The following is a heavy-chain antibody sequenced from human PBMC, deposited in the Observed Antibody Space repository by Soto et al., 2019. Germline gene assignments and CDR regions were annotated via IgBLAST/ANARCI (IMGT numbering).Heavy chain of an antibody. CDR1: GFTFSSYA. Sequence: PVGSLRLSCAASGFTFSSYAMSCVRQAPEKGLEWVSAISGSGGSTYYADSVKGRFTISRDNSKNTLYLQMNSLRAEDTAVYYCAKDPGTYYYDSSGYISDYWGQGTLVTVSS. CDR3: AKDPGTYYYDSSGYISDY. V-gene: IGHV3-23*01. J-gene: IGHJ4*02. CDR2: ISGSGGST. D-gene: IGHD3-22*01.